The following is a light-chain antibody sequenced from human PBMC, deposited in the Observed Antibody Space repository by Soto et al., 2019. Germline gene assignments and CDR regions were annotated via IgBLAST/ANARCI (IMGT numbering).Light chain of an antibody. J-gene: IGKJ5*01. CDR2: GAS. CDR3: QQRSNWPPIT. CDR1: QSVSSSY. Sequence: PVLMVTLSCSAVQSVSSSYLTWYQQKPGQAPRLLIYGASTRATSIPARFSGSGSGTDFTLTISSLEPEDFAVYYCQQRSNWPPITFGHGTRLEIK. V-gene: IGKV3D-20*02.